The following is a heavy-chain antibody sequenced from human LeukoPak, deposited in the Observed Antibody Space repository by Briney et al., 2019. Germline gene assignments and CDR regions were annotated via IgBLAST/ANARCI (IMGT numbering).Heavy chain of an antibody. D-gene: IGHD4-17*01. V-gene: IGHV1-24*01. Sequence: ASVKVSCKVSGYTLPEISVHWVRQAPGKGLEWMGGFDPEDGETIYAQKFQGRVTMTEDTSTDTAYLELSNLRSEDTAVYYCATGQSTVTYYFDYWGQGTLVTVSS. J-gene: IGHJ4*02. CDR3: ATGQSTVTYYFDY. CDR1: GYTLPEIS. CDR2: FDPEDGET.